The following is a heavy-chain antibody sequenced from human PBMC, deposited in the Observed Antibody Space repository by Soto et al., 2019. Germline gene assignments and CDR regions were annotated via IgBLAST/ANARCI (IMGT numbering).Heavy chain of an antibody. Sequence: LRLSCAASGFTFSLFNMNWVRQAPGKGLEWVSYISSSSSSIYESDSVKGRFTISRDNAKDSLYLQMNSLRDEDTALYYCARDRRGVAGTSCAFDLWGQGTMVT. J-gene: IGHJ3*01. CDR3: ARDRRGVAGTSCAFDL. V-gene: IGHV3-48*02. D-gene: IGHD6-19*01. CDR1: GFTFSLFN. CDR2: ISSSSSSI.